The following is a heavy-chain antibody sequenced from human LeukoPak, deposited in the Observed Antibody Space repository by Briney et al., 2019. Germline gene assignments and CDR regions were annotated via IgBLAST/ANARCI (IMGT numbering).Heavy chain of an antibody. CDR2: ITGSGTST. V-gene: IGHV3-23*01. CDR1: GFTFSNYA. D-gene: IGHD3-9*01. J-gene: IGHJ4*02. CDR3: VIWGDYDVLTGYYVPDY. Sequence: GASLRLSCVASGFTFSNYAISWVRQAPGKGLEWVSAITGSGTSTYYADSLKGRFTISRDNSKHTVFLQMNSLRHEDTAIYYCVIWGDYDVLTGYYVPDYWGQGTLVTVSS.